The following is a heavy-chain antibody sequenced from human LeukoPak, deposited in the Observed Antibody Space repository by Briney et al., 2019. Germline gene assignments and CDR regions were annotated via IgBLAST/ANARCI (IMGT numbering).Heavy chain of an antibody. V-gene: IGHV1-18*01. CDR2: ISAYNGNT. CDR1: GYTFTSYG. D-gene: IGHD2-21*01. CDR3: ARDQLPGYYYYGMDV. J-gene: IGHJ6*02. Sequence: ASVTVSCKASGYTFTSYGISWVRQAPGHGLEWMGWISAYNGNTNYAQKLQGRVTMTTDTSTSTAYMELRSLRSDDTAVYYCARDQLPGYYYYGMDVWGQGTTVTVSS.